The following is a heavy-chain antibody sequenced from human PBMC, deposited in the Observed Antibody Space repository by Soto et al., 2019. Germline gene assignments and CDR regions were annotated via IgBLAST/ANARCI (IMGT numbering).Heavy chain of an antibody. J-gene: IGHJ4*02. D-gene: IGHD2-21*01. CDR2: MNMDGSRT. V-gene: IGHV3-74*01. CDR3: VRGDGDRYDGHGYLGRH. Sequence: EVQLVESGGGLVQPGGSLRLSCAASGFTFSIYWMHWVRQAPGKGLVWVSRMNMDGSRTSYADFAKGRFTISRADAKSTVYLQMINLRAEDTAVYYCVRGDGDRYDGHGYLGRHWGQGTLVTVSS. CDR1: GFTFSIYW.